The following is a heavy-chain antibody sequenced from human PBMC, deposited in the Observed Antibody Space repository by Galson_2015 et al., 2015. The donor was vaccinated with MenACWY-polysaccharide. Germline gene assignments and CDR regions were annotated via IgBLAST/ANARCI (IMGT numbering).Heavy chain of an antibody. Sequence: SLRLSCAASGFSLGAWYMSWLRQAPGKGLEWLSYISKSGDSIYYGDSVKGRFAISRDNAKDSLYLQLNSLEVEDTAIYYCARGHYGLDVWGQATTVTVSS. V-gene: IGHV3-11*01. CDR3: ARGHYGLDV. CDR1: GFSLGAWY. J-gene: IGHJ6*02. CDR2: ISKSGDSI.